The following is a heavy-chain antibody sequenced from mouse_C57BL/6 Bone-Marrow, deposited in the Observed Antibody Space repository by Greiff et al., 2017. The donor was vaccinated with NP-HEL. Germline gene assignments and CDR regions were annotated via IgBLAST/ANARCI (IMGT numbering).Heavy chain of an antibody. J-gene: IGHJ3*01. Sequence: QVQLQQPGTELVKPGASVKLSCKASGYTFTSYWMHWVKQRPGQGLEWIGNINPSNGGTNYNEKFKSKATLTVDKSSSTAYMQLSSLTSEDSAVDYCARVVYGNYDAWFAYWGQGTLVTVSA. CDR2: INPSNGGT. D-gene: IGHD2-1*01. CDR1: GYTFTSYW. V-gene: IGHV1-53*01. CDR3: ARVVYGNYDAWFAY.